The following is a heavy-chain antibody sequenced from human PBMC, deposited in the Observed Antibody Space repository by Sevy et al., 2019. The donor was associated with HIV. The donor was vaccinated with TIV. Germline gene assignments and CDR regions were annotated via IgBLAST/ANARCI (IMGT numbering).Heavy chain of an antibody. V-gene: IGHV1-2*07. D-gene: IGHD6-19*01. Sequence: ASVKVSCKASGYTFTDYYIHWVRQAPGQGLEWMGWINPHSAGTTYARNFRGRVTVTRDTSISTVYMELSGLQSDDTAVYYCAREGFSLAAVTGMNSGFDFWGQGTLVTVSS. J-gene: IGHJ4*02. CDR3: AREGFSLAAVTGMNSGFDF. CDR1: GYTFTDYY. CDR2: INPHSAGT.